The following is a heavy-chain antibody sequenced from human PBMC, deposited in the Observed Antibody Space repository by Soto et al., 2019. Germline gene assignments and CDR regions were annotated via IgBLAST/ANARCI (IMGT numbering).Heavy chain of an antibody. CDR1: GFTFDDHG. Sequence: GGSLRLSCAASGFTFDDHGMSWVRQAPGKGLEWVSGINWNGGSTGYADSVKGRFTISRENAKNSLYLQMNSLRAGDTAVYYCARGAVDTAMVNAFDIWGQGTMVTVSS. CDR2: INWNGGST. D-gene: IGHD5-18*01. V-gene: IGHV3-20*04. CDR3: ARGAVDTAMVNAFDI. J-gene: IGHJ3*02.